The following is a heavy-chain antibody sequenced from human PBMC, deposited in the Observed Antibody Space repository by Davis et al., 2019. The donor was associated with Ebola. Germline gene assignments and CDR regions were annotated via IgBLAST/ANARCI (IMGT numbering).Heavy chain of an antibody. D-gene: IGHD6-19*01. J-gene: IGHJ4*02. Sequence: GESLKISCAASGFTFSSYSMNWVRQAPGKGLEWVSSISSSSSYIYYADSVKGRFTISRDNAKNSLYLQMNSLRAEDTAVYYCARGASEWLAPEFDYWGQGTLVTVSS. CDR1: GFTFSSYS. CDR3: ARGASEWLAPEFDY. CDR2: ISSSSSYI. V-gene: IGHV3-21*04.